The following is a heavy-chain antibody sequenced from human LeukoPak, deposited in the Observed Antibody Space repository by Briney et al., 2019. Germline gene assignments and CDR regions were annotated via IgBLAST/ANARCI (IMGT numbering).Heavy chain of an antibody. CDR3: ARDAVTTRSSDY. D-gene: IGHD4-11*01. J-gene: IGHJ4*02. CDR1: GYTFTSYA. CDR2: ISAYNGNT. V-gene: IGHV1-18*01. Sequence: ASVKVSCKASGYTFTSYAMHWVRQAPGQRLEWMGWISAYNGNTNYAQKLQGRVTMTTDTSTSTAYMELRSLRSDDTAVYYCARDAVTTRSSDYWGQGTLVTVSS.